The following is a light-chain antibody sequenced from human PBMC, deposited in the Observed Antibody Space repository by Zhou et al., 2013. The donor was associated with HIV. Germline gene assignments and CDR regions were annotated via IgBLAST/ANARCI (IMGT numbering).Light chain of an antibody. CDR2: AAS. V-gene: IGKV1-12*01. J-gene: IGKJ4*01. CDR3: QQANSFPLT. CDR1: QDISRW. Sequence: DIQMTQSPYSVSASAGDRVTITCRASQDISRWLAWYQQKPGKAPNLLIYAASSLQSGVPSRFSGSGSGTDFTLTISSLQPEDFATYYCQQANSFPLTFGGGTKVEIK.